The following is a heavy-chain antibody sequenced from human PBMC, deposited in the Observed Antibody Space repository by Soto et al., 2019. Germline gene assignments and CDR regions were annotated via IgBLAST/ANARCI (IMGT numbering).Heavy chain of an antibody. CDR1: GGSLSSGGYY. CDR3: AIPPTYYLDSSGSPPRFDY. CDR2: IYYSGST. V-gene: IGHV4-31*03. Sequence: SETLSLTCTVSGGSLSSGGYYWSWLRQHPGKGLEWIGYIYYSGSTYYDPSLKTRVTITVDTSKNQFSLKLSPVTAADTAVYYCAIPPTYYLDSSGSPPRFDYLGQGTLVT. J-gene: IGHJ4*02. D-gene: IGHD3-22*01.